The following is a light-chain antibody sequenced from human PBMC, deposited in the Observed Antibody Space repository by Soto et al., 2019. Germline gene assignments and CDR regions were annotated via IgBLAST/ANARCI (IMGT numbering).Light chain of an antibody. CDR1: QAIKND. CDR3: LQDYTFLPT. Sequence: ALQMTQSPSSLSASVGDRVTITCRTSQAIKNDLGWYQQKPGKAPKLLIFAASTLQSGVSSRFSGSGSGTEFTLTISSLQPEDFATYYCLQDYTFLPTFGQGTKVDIK. CDR2: AAS. J-gene: IGKJ1*01. V-gene: IGKV1-6*01.